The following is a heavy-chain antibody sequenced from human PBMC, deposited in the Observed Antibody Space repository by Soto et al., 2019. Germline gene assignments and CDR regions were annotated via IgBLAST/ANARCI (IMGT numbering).Heavy chain of an antibody. CDR3: AREPYYDILTGYYKGNWFDP. CDR1: GGTFSSYT. D-gene: IGHD3-9*01. J-gene: IGHJ5*02. CDR2: IIPILGIA. V-gene: IGHV1-69*04. Sequence: ASVKVSCKASGGTFSSYTISWVRQAPGQGPEWMGRIIPILGIANYAQKFQGRVTITADKSTSTAYMELSSLRSEDTAVYYCAREPYYDILTGYYKGNWFDPWGQGTLVTVSS.